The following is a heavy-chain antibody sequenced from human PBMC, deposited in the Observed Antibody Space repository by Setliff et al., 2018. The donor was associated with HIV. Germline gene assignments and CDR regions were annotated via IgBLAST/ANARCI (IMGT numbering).Heavy chain of an antibody. CDR3: ARHDDCSGGSCYPEGNYCYYYMDV. V-gene: IGHV4-59*08. Sequence: SETLSLTCTVSGGSISSYYWSWIRQPPGKGLEWIGYIYYSGSTNYNPSLKSRVTISVDTSKNQFSLKLSSVTAADTAVYYCARHDDCSGGSCYPEGNYCYYYMDVWGKGTTVTVSS. CDR1: GGSISSYY. J-gene: IGHJ6*03. CDR2: IYYSGST. D-gene: IGHD2-15*01.